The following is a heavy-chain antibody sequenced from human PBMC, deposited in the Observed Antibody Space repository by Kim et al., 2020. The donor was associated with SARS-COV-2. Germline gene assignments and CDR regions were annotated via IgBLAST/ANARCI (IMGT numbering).Heavy chain of an antibody. Sequence: GGSLRLSCAASGFTFSSYAMSWVRQAPGKGLEWVSAISGSGGSTYYADSVKGLFTISRDNSKNTLYLQMNSLRAEDTAVYYCAKEDIVVVPAAMEYYYYGMDVWGQGTTVTVSS. J-gene: IGHJ6*02. CDR1: GFTFSSYA. CDR3: AKEDIVVVPAAMEYYYYGMDV. CDR2: ISGSGGST. D-gene: IGHD2-2*01. V-gene: IGHV3-23*01.